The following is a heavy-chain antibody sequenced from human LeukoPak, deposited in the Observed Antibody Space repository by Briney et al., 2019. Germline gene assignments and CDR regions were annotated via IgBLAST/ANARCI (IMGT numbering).Heavy chain of an antibody. V-gene: IGHV1-69*05. D-gene: IGHD5-24*01. Sequence: SVKVSCKASGGTFSSYAISWVRQAPGQGLEWMGRIIPIFGTANYAQKFQGRVTITTGESTSTAYMELSSLRSEDTAVYYCAIWGKMATTEVHERWGQGTLVTVSS. J-gene: IGHJ4*02. CDR2: IIPIFGTA. CDR3: AIWGKMATTEVHER. CDR1: GGTFSSYA.